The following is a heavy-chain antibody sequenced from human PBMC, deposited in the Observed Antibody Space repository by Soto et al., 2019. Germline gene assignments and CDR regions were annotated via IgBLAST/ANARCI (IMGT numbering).Heavy chain of an antibody. CDR3: ARDPGQDEAMDY. CDR1: GFTFSSFG. CDR2: IWHDGKNK. J-gene: IGHJ4*02. V-gene: IGHV3-33*01. Sequence: QVQVVESGGGVVQPGRSLRLSCAASGFTFSSFGMHWVRQAPGKGLEWVAVIWHDGKNKYYADSAKGRFTLSRDNSKNALYLQMNGLRAEDTAVYYCARDPGQDEAMDYWGQGTLVTVSS.